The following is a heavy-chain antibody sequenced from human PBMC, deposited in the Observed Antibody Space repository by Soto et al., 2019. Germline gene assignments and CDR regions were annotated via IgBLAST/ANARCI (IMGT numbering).Heavy chain of an antibody. D-gene: IGHD3-22*01. CDR3: ASAAAYHYDSSGYYYFDH. V-gene: IGHV3-7*03. Sequence: GGSLRLSCAASGFTFSSYCMSWVRQAPGKGLEWVANIKQDGSGKYYVDSVKGRVTISRDNAKNSLYLQMNSLRAEATAVYYCASAAAYHYDSSGYYYFDHWGQGTLVTVSS. CDR2: IKQDGSGK. CDR1: GFTFSSYC. J-gene: IGHJ4*02.